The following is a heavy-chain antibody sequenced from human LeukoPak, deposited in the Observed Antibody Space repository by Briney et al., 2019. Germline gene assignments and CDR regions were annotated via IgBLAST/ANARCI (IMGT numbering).Heavy chain of an antibody. CDR1: GASVSSGDYY. CDR2: VCYNGTT. J-gene: IGHJ4*02. V-gene: IGHV4-61*08. D-gene: IGHD3-16*01. Sequence: SETLSLTCTVSGASVSSGDYYWSWIRQPPGKGLEWIGYVCYNGTTNYNPSLRNRVAISIDTSKNQFSLKLNSATAADTAVYYCATSGGFNSPRHYWGQGTLVTVSS. CDR3: ATSGGFNSPRHY.